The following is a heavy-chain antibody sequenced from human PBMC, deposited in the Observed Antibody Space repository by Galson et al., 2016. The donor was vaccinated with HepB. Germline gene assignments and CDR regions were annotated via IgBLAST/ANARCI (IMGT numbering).Heavy chain of an antibody. Sequence: PALVKPTQTLTLTRIFSGFSLSTTGVGVGWMRQPPGKTLEWLAHIYWDGDERYSPSLKSRLTITKDTSKNRVVLTMTNMDPVDTATYYCVHIVHSGSYYYFAYWGQGTLVTVSS. J-gene: IGHJ4*02. D-gene: IGHD1-26*01. CDR1: GFSLSTTGVG. CDR2: IYWDGDE. V-gene: IGHV2-5*02. CDR3: VHIVHSGSYYYFAY.